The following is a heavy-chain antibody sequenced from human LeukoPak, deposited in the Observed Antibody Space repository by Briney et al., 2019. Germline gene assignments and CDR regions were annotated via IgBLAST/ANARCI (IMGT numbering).Heavy chain of an antibody. D-gene: IGHD2-15*01. CDR2: ISNTGGST. V-gene: IGHV3-23*01. CDR1: GGSISSSN. J-gene: IGHJ1*01. CDR3: AQQVGYCSSGSCYFTY. Sequence: GTLSLTCAVSGGSISSSNWWSWVRQAPGKGLEWVSAISNTGGSTYYADSVKGRFTISRDKSRNTLSLQMNSLRAEDTAVYYCAQQVGYCSSGSCYFTYWGQGTLVTVSS.